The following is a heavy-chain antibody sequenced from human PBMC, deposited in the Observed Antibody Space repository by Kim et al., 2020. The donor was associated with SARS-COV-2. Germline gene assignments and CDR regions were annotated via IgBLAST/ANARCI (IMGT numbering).Heavy chain of an antibody. CDR3: ARDGYCSGGSCHTDY. Sequence: QKFQGRVTMTRDTSTSTVYMELSSLRSEDTAVYYCARDGYCSGGSCHTDYWGQGTLVTVSS. V-gene: IGHV1-46*01. D-gene: IGHD2-15*01. J-gene: IGHJ4*02.